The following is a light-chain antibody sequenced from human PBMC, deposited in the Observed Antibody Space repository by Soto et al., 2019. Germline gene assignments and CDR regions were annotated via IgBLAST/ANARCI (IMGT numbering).Light chain of an antibody. CDR3: QQSYSSPLFT. CDR1: QSISSY. V-gene: IGKV1-39*01. J-gene: IGKJ3*01. CDR2: AAS. Sequence: DIQMTQSPSSLSASVGDRVTITCRASQSISSYLNWYQQKPGNAPKLLIYAASSLQSGVPSRFSGCGSGTDFTLTISSLQPEDFATYYWQQSYSSPLFTFGPGTKVD.